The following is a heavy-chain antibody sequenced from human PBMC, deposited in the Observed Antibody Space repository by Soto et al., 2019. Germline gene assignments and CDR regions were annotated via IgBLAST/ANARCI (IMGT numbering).Heavy chain of an antibody. D-gene: IGHD6-6*01. CDR3: ARAEYRSSAFDY. Sequence: QVQLQESGPGLVKPSETLSLTCTGSGGSISSYYWSWIRQPPVKGLEWIGYIYYSGSTNYNPSLKIRVTISVDTSEKQFSLKLRTVTAADTAVYYCARAEYRSSAFDYWVQGTMVTVSS. V-gene: IGHV4-59*01. CDR1: GGSISSYY. J-gene: IGHJ4*02. CDR2: IYYSGST.